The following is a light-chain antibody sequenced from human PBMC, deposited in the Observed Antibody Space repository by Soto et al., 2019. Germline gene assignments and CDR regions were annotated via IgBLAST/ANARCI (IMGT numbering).Light chain of an antibody. J-gene: IGKJ2*01. V-gene: IGKV1-5*01. Sequence: DIQMTQSPSTLSASVGDTITITCRASQSVSSWLAWYHQKPGQAPKLPIYGASSLESGVPARFSGSGSGTEFSLTITSLQPDDFATYYCQQYNYYPYTFGGGTKLEIK. CDR3: QQYNYYPYT. CDR1: QSVSSW. CDR2: GAS.